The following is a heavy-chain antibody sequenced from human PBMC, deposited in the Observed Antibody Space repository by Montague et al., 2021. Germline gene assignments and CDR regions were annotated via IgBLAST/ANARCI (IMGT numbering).Heavy chain of an antibody. V-gene: IGHV4-39*01. Sequence: SETLSLTCTVSGGSISSSPFYWGWNRQSPGKGLEWIGSNYYRGNTYYNPSLKSRVSLSIDTSKNQFSLKMNSVTAADTAVYYCARAGPRTYRGDSLDYWGQGALVTVSS. D-gene: IGHD6-13*01. CDR2: NYYRGNT. J-gene: IGHJ4*02. CDR3: ARAGPRTYRGDSLDY. CDR1: GGSISSSPFY.